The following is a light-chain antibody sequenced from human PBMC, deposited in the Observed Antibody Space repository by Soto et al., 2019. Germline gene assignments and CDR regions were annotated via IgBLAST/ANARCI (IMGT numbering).Light chain of an antibody. CDR3: PQYNSYPWT. CDR2: DAS. Sequence: DIQMTQSPSTLSASVGDRVTITCRASQSISSWLAWYQQKPGKAPKLLIYDASSLESGGPSRFSGSGSGTEFTLTISSLQPDGFATYYCPQYNSYPWTFGQGTKVEIK. V-gene: IGKV1-5*01. CDR1: QSISSW. J-gene: IGKJ1*01.